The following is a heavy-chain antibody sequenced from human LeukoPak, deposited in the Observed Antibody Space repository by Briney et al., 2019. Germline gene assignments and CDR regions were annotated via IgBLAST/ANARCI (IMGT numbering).Heavy chain of an antibody. CDR2: INPNSGGT. D-gene: IGHD6-13*01. CDR3: ARDAHSSSWYFDY. Sequence: ASAKVSCKASGCTFTGYYMHWVRQAPGQGLEWMGWINPNSGGTNYAQKFQGRVTMTRDTSISTAYMELSRLRSDDTAVYYCARDAHSSSWYFDYWGQGTLVTVSS. CDR1: GCTFTGYY. J-gene: IGHJ4*02. V-gene: IGHV1-2*02.